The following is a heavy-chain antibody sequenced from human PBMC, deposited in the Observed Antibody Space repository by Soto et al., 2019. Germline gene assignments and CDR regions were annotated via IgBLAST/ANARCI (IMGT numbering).Heavy chain of an antibody. D-gene: IGHD4-4*01. J-gene: IGHJ6*02. V-gene: IGHV1-69*13. CDR1: GGTFSSYA. CDR3: ARKVPDYSKVNYYYGMDV. CDR2: IIPIFGTA. Sequence: SVKVSCKASGGTFSSYAISWVRQAPGQGLEWMGGIIPIFGTANYAQKFQGRVTITADESTSTAYMELSSLRSEDTAVYYCARKVPDYSKVNYYYGMDVWGQGTTVTVSS.